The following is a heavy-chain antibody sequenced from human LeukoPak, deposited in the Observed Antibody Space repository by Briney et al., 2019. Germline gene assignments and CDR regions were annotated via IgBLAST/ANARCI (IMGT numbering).Heavy chain of an antibody. V-gene: IGHV3-30-3*01. D-gene: IGHD4-17*01. J-gene: IGHJ4*02. CDR1: GFTFNYFA. CDR2: ISYDGSSK. CDR3: ARNDYGQYYFDY. Sequence: GGSLRLSCAASGFTFNYFAVHWVRQAPGKGLEWVAVISYDGSSKYFADSVKGRFTISRDNSKYTLFLQMNSLRAEDTAVYYCARNDYGQYYFDYWGQGTLVTVSS.